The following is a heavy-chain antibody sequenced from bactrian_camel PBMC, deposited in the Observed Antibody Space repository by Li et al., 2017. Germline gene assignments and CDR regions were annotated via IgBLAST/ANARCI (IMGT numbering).Heavy chain of an antibody. D-gene: IGHD2*01. V-gene: IGHV3S31*01. CDR2: INRQGVT. Sequence: VQLVESGGGSVQTGGSLTLSCAASGYTYTRFCMTWGWFRQAPGKEREGVATINRQGVTNYADSVKGRFTISRDNTKNMVYLQMNSLESEDTALYYCAKSGHSGAWLEFNYWGQGTQVTVS. CDR1: GYTYTRFC. CDR3: AKSGHSGAWLEFNY. J-gene: IGHJ4*01.